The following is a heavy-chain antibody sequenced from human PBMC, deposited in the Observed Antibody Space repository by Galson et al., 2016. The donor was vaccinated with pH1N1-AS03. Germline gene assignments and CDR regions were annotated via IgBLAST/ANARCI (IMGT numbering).Heavy chain of an antibody. Sequence: SLRLSCAASGFTFRYAWMSWVRQAPGKGLEWVSSMSGSAITIYYTDSVKGRFTISRDNPKNSLFLQMNNLRGEDTAVYYCARDGRRVRESDRRDYYYYYYMDVWGKGTTVTVSS. CDR3: ARDGRRVRESDRRDYYYYYYMDV. D-gene: IGHD3-16*01. CDR1: GFTFRYAW. J-gene: IGHJ6*03. CDR2: MSGSAITI. V-gene: IGHV3-11*01.